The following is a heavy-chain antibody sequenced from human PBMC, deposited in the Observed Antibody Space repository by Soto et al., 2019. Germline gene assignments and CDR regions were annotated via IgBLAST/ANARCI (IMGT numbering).Heavy chain of an antibody. CDR1: GGSFSTYG. CDR3: ARDGVDVSRTTVRHGALDI. D-gene: IGHD4-17*01. V-gene: IGHV1-69*01. Sequence: QVQLVQSGAEVKKPGSSVKVSCKASGGSFSTYGISWVRQAPGQGLEWMGGCIPVFTTAKYAQKFQGRVSIIADESTYTAYMELSSLRSEDTAVYFCARDGVDVSRTTVRHGALDIWGQGTVVTVSS. J-gene: IGHJ3*02. CDR2: CIPVFTTA.